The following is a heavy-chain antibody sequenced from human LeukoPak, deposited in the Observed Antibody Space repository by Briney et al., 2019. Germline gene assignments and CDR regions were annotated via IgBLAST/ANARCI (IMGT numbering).Heavy chain of an antibody. V-gene: IGHV4-59*01. J-gene: IGHJ3*02. CDR2: IYYSGST. Sequence: PSETLSLTCTVSGGSISNYYWSWIRQPPGKGLEWIGYIYYSGSTNYNPSLKSRVTISVDTSKNQFSLKLSSVTTADTAVYYCARDSDGVVTAIPFDIWGQGTMVTVSS. CDR3: ARDSDGVVTAIPFDI. CDR1: GGSISNYY. D-gene: IGHD2-21*02.